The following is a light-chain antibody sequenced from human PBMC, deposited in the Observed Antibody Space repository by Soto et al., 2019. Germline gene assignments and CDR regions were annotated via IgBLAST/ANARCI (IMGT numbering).Light chain of an antibody. J-gene: IGKJ4*01. Sequence: DLQMTQSPSSLSASVGDRVTITCRASQSISNYLNWYQQKPGKAPKLLIYAASSLQSGVLSRFSGSGSGTDFSLTISSLQPEDFAAYFCQQNYLTPLTFGGGNKGEI. CDR1: QSISNY. V-gene: IGKV1-39*01. CDR3: QQNYLTPLT. CDR2: AAS.